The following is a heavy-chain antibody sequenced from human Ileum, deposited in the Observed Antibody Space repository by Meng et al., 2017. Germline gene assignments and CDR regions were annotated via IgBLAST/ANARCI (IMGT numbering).Heavy chain of an antibody. CDR1: GGRVCSNSAA. Sequence: GLVRPWRTLSLTGAVSGGRVCSNSAAWNWIRQSPLRGLEWLGRTYYRSKWYSEYAVSVKSRISITPDTSKNQFSLQMNSVTPEDTAVYYCASGSGSLDYWGPGTLVTVSS. D-gene: IGHD3-3*01. CDR2: TYYRSKWYS. V-gene: IGHV6-1*01. CDR3: ASGSGSLDY. J-gene: IGHJ4*02.